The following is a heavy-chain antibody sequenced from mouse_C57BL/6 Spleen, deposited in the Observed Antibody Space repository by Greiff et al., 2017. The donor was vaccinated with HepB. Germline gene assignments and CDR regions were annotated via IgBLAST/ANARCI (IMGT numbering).Heavy chain of an antibody. CDR2: INPSSGYT. CDR1: GYTFTSYW. D-gene: IGHD1-1*01. Sequence: QVQLKESGAELAKPGASVKLSCKASGYTFTSYWMHWVKQRPGQGLEWIGYINPSSGYTKYNQKFKDKATLTADKSSSTAYMQLSSLTYEDSTVYYCAKWRFITTVVATPYYAMDYWGQGTSVTVSS. CDR3: AKWRFITTVVATPYYAMDY. V-gene: IGHV1-7*01. J-gene: IGHJ4*01.